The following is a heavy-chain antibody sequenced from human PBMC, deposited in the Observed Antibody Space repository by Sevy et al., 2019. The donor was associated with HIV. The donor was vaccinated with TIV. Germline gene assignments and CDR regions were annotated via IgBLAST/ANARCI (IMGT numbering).Heavy chain of an antibody. CDR3: AKAPPGHCSSSSCPRAYYYYGMDV. CDR2: ISGRGGST. D-gene: IGHD2-15*01. J-gene: IGHJ6*02. CDR1: GFTFTTYA. Sequence: GGSLRLSCAASGFTFTTYAMTWVRQAPGKGLEWVSAISGRGGSTYYADSVEGRFTMSRDISKNTLYLQMNSLRAEDTAVYYCAKAPPGHCSSSSCPRAYYYYGMDVWGQGTTVTVSS. V-gene: IGHV3-23*01.